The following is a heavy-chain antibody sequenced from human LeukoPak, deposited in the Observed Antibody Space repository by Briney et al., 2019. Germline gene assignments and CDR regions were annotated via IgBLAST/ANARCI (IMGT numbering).Heavy chain of an antibody. Sequence: ASVKVSCKASGYTFTSYGISWVRQAPGQGLEWMGWISAYNGNTNYAQKLQGRVTMTTDTSTRTAHMELRSLRSDDTAVYYCARAWAITIFGVGEDFDYWGQGTLVTVSS. V-gene: IGHV1-18*01. CDR1: GYTFTSYG. J-gene: IGHJ4*02. CDR3: ARAWAITIFGVGEDFDY. CDR2: ISAYNGNT. D-gene: IGHD3-3*01.